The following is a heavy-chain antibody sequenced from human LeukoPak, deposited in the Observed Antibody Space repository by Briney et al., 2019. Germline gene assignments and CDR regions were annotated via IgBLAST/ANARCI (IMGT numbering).Heavy chain of an antibody. CDR2: ISYDGTNK. Sequence: GGSLRLSCVASGFTFSSYSMHWVRQAPGKGLEWVAVISYDGTNKFYADFVKGRFTISRDNSKNTLFVQMKSLRAEDTAEYYCAKDFSSSWTTRLDYWGQGTLVTVSS. CDR1: GFTFSSYS. D-gene: IGHD6-13*01. V-gene: IGHV3-30-3*01. CDR3: AKDFSSSWTTRLDY. J-gene: IGHJ4*02.